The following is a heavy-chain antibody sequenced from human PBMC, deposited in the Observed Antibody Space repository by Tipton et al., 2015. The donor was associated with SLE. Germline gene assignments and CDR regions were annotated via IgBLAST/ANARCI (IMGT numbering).Heavy chain of an antibody. Sequence: TLSLTCALYGGSFSGYYWSWIRQPPGKGLEWIGEINHSGSTNYGPSLKSRVTISVDASNDQFSLKLNSVTAADTAVYYCARSLYYDILSGYPWYFDYWGQGALVTVSS. CDR3: ARSLYYDILSGYPWYFDY. CDR1: GGSFSGYY. J-gene: IGHJ4*02. D-gene: IGHD3-9*01. CDR2: INHSGST. V-gene: IGHV4-34*01.